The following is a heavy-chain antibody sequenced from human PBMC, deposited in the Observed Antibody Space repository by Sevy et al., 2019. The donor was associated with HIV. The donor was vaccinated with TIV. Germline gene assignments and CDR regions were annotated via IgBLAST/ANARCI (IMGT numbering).Heavy chain of an antibody. CDR2: IKQDGSEK. CDR3: ARSGGSYDYGIDV. J-gene: IGHJ6*02. Sequence: GESLKISCAASEFTFSSYWMSWVRQAPGKGLEWVANIKQDGSEKYYVDSVKGRFTISRDNAKNSLYLQMNSLRAEDTAVYYCARSGGSYDYGIDVWGQGTTVTVSS. D-gene: IGHD1-26*01. V-gene: IGHV3-7*01. CDR1: EFTFSSYW.